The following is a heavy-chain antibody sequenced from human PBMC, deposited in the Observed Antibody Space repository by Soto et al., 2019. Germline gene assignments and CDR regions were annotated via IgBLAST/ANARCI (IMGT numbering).Heavy chain of an antibody. J-gene: IGHJ5*02. CDR1: GGSISSGGYY. Sequence: QVQMQESGPGLVKASQTLSLTCTVSGGSISSGGYYWSLIRQHPGKALEWLGYIYYSGSTDYNPSLKCRVTISVDTSKNQFSLKLSAVTAADTAVYYCARGTAGSGSSGSWGQGTLVTVSS. V-gene: IGHV4-31*03. CDR3: ARGTAGSGSSGS. CDR2: IYYSGST. D-gene: IGHD3-10*01.